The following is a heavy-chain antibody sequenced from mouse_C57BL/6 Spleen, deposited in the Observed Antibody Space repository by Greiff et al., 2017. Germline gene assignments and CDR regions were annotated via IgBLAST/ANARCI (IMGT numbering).Heavy chain of an antibody. CDR1: GYTFTDYY. J-gene: IGHJ2*01. CDR3: ASGGVFDY. CDR2: IYPGSGST. Sequence: QVQLKESGAELVRPGASVKLSCKASGYTFTDYYINWVKQRPGQGLEWIASIYPGSGSTYSNEKFTGKATLTADKSSSTAYMQLSSLTSEDSAVXCCASGGVFDYWGQGTTLTVSS. V-gene: IGHV1-76*01.